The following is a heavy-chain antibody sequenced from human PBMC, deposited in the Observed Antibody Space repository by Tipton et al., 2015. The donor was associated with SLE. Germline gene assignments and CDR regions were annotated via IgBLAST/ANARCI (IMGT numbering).Heavy chain of an antibody. J-gene: IGHJ6*02. CDR1: GGSISGHY. Sequence: TLSLTCTVSGGSISGHYWTWIRQPPGKGLEYIGYTHYSGSSDYNPSLKSRVTISLDTSKNHFSLKVTSVTAADTAVYYCAGLGPLANVGGSTYYHPLDVWGQGTTVTVSS. D-gene: IGHD3-22*01. CDR3: AGLGPLANVGGSTYYHPLDV. CDR2: THYSGSS. V-gene: IGHV4-59*11.